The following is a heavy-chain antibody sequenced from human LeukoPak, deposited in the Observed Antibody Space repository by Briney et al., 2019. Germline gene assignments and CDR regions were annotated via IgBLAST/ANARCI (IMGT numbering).Heavy chain of an antibody. CDR1: GGSFSGYY. CDR3: AREYGSGWFRDYFDY. J-gene: IGHJ4*02. V-gene: IGHV4-34*01. D-gene: IGHD6-19*01. CDR2: INHSGST. Sequence: SETLSLTCAVYGGSFSGYYWSWIRQPPGKGLEWIGEINHSGSTNYNPSLKSRVTISVDTSENQFSLKLSSVTAADTAVYYCAREYGSGWFRDYFDYWGQGTLVTVSS.